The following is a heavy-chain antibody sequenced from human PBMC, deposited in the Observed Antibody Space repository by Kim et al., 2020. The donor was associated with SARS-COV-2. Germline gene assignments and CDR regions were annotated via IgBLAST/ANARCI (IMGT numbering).Heavy chain of an antibody. J-gene: IGHJ6*02. CDR1: GYSFTSYW. V-gene: IGHV5-51*01. D-gene: IGHD6-19*01. CDR3: ARHRGQWNYYYGMDV. Sequence: GESLKISCKGSGYSFTSYWIGWVRQMPGKGLEWMGIIYPGDSDTRYSPSFQGQVTISADKSISTAYLQWSSLKASDTAMYYCARHRGQWNYYYGMDVWGQGTTVTVSS. CDR2: IYPGDSDT.